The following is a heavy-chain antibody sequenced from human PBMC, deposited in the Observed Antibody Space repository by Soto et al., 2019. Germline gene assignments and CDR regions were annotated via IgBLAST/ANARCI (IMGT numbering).Heavy chain of an antibody. CDR3: AGGGSGSADDAFDI. V-gene: IGHV1-2*04. CDR1: GYTFTGYY. Sequence: QVQLVQSGAEVKKPGASVKVSCKASGYTFTGYYMHWVRQAPGQGLEWMGWINPNSGGTNYALKFQGWVTMTRDTSISTAYMELSRLRSDDTAVYYCAGGGSGSADDAFDIWGQGTMVTVSS. D-gene: IGHD2-15*01. CDR2: INPNSGGT. J-gene: IGHJ3*02.